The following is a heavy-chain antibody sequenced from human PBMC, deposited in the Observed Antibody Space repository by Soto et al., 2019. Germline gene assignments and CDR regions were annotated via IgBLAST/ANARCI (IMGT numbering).Heavy chain of an antibody. D-gene: IGHD3-9*01. CDR2: IWYDGSNK. J-gene: IGHJ4*02. V-gene: IGHV3-33*01. CDR1: GFTFSSYG. CDR3: ARGSGDILTGGNFDY. Sequence: QVQLVESGGGVVQPGRSLRLSCAASGFTFSSYGMHWVRQAPGKGLEWVAVIWYDGSNKYYADSVKGRFTISRDNYKNTLYLQMSGLRAEDTAVYYCARGSGDILTGGNFDYWGQGTLVTVSS.